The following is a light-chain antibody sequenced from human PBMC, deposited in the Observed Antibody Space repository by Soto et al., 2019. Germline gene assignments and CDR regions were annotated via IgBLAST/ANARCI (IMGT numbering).Light chain of an antibody. J-gene: IGLJ1*01. CDR1: SSDVGGYNY. CDR3: SSYTSSPV. Sequence: QSALTQPASVSGSPGQSIIISCTGTSSDVGGYNYVSWYQQHPGKAPKLMIYDVSNRPSGVSNRFSGSKSGNTASLTISGLQAEDEADYYCSSYTSSPVFGTGTKLTVL. CDR2: DVS. V-gene: IGLV2-14*01.